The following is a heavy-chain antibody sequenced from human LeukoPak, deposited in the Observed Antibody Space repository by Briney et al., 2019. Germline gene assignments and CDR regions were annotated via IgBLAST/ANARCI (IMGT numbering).Heavy chain of an antibody. CDR2: MSRTGNTI. D-gene: IGHD2/OR15-2a*01. V-gene: IGHV3-11*04. J-gene: IGHJ2*01. CDR1: GFTLSDYY. CDR3: ARSTDYFTYFGL. Sequence: PGGSLRLSCAASGFTLSDYYMSWIRQTPGKGLEWISYMSRTGNTIYYGDFVKGRFTVSRDNAKNSLFLQMDSLRAEDTAVYYCARSTDYFTYFGLWGRGSLVTVSS.